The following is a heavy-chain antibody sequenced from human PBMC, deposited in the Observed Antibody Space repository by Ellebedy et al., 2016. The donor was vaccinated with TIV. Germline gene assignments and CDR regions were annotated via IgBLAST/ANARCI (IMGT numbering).Heavy chain of an antibody. CDR2: IKSKTDGGTT. J-gene: IGHJ4*02. D-gene: IGHD3-22*01. V-gene: IGHV3-15*01. CDR1: GFTFSNAW. Sequence: GESLKISCAASGFTFSNAWMSWVRQAPGKGLEWVGRIKSKTDGGTTDYAAPVKGRFTISRDDSKNTLYLQMNSLKTEYTAVYYRNTGGSGYYMLSRFWGQGTLVTVSS. CDR3: NTGGSGYYMLSRF.